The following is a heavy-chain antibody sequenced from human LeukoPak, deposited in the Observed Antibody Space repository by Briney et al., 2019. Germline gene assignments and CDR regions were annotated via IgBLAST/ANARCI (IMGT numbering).Heavy chain of an antibody. Sequence: GGSLRLSCAASGFTFSSYGMHWVRQAPGKGLEWVAVISYDGSNKYYADSVKGRFTISRDNSKNTLYLQMNSLRAEDTAVYYCAKDIGQLVLGYFDYWGQGTLVTVSS. CDR2: ISYDGSNK. CDR1: GFTFSSYG. D-gene: IGHD6-6*01. V-gene: IGHV3-30*18. CDR3: AKDIGQLVLGYFDY. J-gene: IGHJ4*02.